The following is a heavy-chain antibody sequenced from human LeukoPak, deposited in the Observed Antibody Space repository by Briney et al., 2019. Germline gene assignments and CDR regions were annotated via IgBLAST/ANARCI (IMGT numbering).Heavy chain of an antibody. CDR2: INHSGST. Sequence: SETLSLTCAVYGGSFSGYYWSWIRQPPGKGLEWIGEINHSGSTNYNPSLKSRVTISVDTSKNQFSLKLSSVTAADTAVYYCGRAAGLWGQGTLVTVSS. CDR1: GGSFSGYY. CDR3: GRAAGL. D-gene: IGHD6-13*01. V-gene: IGHV4-34*01. J-gene: IGHJ4*02.